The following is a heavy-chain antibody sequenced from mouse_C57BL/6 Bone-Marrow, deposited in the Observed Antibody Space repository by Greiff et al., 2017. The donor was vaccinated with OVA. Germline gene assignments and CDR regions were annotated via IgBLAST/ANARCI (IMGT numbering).Heavy chain of an antibody. J-gene: IGHJ3*01. Sequence: VQRVESGAELMKPGASVKLSCKATGYTFTGYWIEWVKQTPGHGLEWIGDIFTGSGSTNYHEKLKGRATFSAEKSSNTSYIVLSSLTTEDSTNYYYARGDSWLAYWGQGTLVTVSA. V-gene: IGHV1-9*01. CDR2: IFTGSGST. CDR3: ARGDSWLAY. D-gene: IGHD2-13*01. CDR1: GYTFTGYW.